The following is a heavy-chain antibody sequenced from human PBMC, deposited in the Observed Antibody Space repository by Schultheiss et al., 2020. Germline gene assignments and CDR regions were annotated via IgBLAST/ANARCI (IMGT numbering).Heavy chain of an antibody. CDR3: VNLDILTGVYYYYGMDV. D-gene: IGHD3-9*01. J-gene: IGHJ6*02. V-gene: IGHV3-74*01. CDR2: INSDGSST. CDR1: GFTFSSYW. Sequence: GESLKISCAASGFTFSSYWMHWVRQAPGKGLVWVSRINSDGSSTSYADSVKGRFTISRDNSKNTLYLQMSSLRAEDTAVYYCVNLDILTGVYYYYGMDVWGQGTTVTVSS.